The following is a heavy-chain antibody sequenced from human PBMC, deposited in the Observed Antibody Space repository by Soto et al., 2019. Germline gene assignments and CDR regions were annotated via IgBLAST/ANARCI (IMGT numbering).Heavy chain of an antibody. D-gene: IGHD6-19*01. CDR2: IIPIFGTA. CDR1: GGTFSSYA. J-gene: IGHJ4*02. V-gene: IGHV1-69*13. Sequence: EASVKVSCKASGGTFSSYAISWVRQAPGQGLEWMGGIIPIFGTANYAQKFQGRVTITADESTSTAYMELSSLRSEDTAVYYCARASAIIAVAGPFDYWGQGTLVTVSS. CDR3: ARASAIIAVAGPFDY.